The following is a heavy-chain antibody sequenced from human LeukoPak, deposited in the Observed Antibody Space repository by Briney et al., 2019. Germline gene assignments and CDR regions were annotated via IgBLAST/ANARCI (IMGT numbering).Heavy chain of an antibody. CDR2: ISGSGGST. J-gene: IGHJ4*02. D-gene: IGHD3-3*01. Sequence: GGSLRLSCAASGFTFSNYAMSWVRQAPGRGLEWVSAISGSGGSTYYADSVKGRFTISRDISKNTLYLQMNSLRAEDTAVYYCTTARRGYYLPEGYWGQGTLVTVSS. CDR3: TTARRGYYLPEGY. CDR1: GFTFSNYA. V-gene: IGHV3-23*01.